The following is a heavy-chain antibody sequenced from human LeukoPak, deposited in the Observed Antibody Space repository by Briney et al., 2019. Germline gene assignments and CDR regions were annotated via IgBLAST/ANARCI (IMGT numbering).Heavy chain of an antibody. CDR1: GGSISSYY. V-gene: IGHV4-59*01. CDR2: IYYSGGT. Sequence: SETLSLTCTISGGSISSYYWSWIRQPPGKGLEWIGYIYYSGGTNYNPSLKSRVTISVDTSKNQFSLKLSSVTAADTAVYYCARAERITIFGVVTSFDPWGQGTLVTVSS. CDR3: ARAERITIFGVVTSFDP. D-gene: IGHD3-3*01. J-gene: IGHJ5*02.